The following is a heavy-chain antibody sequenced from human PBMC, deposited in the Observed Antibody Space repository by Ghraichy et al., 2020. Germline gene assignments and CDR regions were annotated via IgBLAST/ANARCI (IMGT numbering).Heavy chain of an antibody. CDR3: ARAPNDYVWGSYRYPTGGYYGMDV. CDR1: GGSFSGYY. D-gene: IGHD3-16*02. J-gene: IGHJ6*02. CDR2: INHSGST. Sequence: SETLSLTCVVYGGSFSGYYWSWIRQPPGKGLEWIGEINHSGSTNYNPSLKSRVTISVDTSKNQFSLKLSSVTAADTAVYYCARAPNDYVWGSYRYPTGGYYGMDVWGQGTTVTVSS. V-gene: IGHV4-34*01.